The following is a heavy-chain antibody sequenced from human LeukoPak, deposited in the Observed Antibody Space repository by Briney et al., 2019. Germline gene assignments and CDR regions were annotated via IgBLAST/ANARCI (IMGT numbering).Heavy chain of an antibody. J-gene: IGHJ4*02. CDR3: AKKIAAAGSYFDY. CDR2: ISGSGGST. V-gene: IGHV3-23*01. CDR1: GFTFSSFA. D-gene: IGHD6-13*01. Sequence: GRSLSPSCAVSGFTFSSFAMSWVRQAQGKGLEWVSAISGSGGSTYYADSVKGRFTISRDNSKNTLYLQMNSLRAEDTAVYYCAKKIAAAGSYFDYWGQGTLVTVSS.